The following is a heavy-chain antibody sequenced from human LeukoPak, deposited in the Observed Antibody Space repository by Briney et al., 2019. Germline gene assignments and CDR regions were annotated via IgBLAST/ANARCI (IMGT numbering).Heavy chain of an antibody. D-gene: IGHD2-2*01. CDR2: IYPGDSHT. V-gene: IGHV5-51*01. Sequence: RGESLKISCRGSGYSFNTYWIGWVRQMPGKGLEWMGIIYPGDSHTRYSPSFRGQVTMSADKSINTAYLQWSSLKASDTAMYFCARRQGCSTSSCPPDSWGQGTLVTVSS. CDR1: GYSFNTYW. J-gene: IGHJ4*02. CDR3: ARRQGCSTSSCPPDS.